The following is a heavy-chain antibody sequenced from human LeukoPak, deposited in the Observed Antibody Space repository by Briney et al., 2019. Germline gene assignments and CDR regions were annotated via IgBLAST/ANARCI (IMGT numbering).Heavy chain of an antibody. CDR1: GFTFSDAW. CDR3: TTPTLH. Sequence: GGSLRLSCAASGFTFSDAWMTWVRQAPGKGLEWVGRIKPTKTDGGAPFYATAFEGRITISRDDSRDMMYLQMNSLKTEDTAVYYCTTPTLHWGQGTLVTVSS. J-gene: IGHJ4*02. CDR2: IKPTKTDGGAP. V-gene: IGHV3-15*01.